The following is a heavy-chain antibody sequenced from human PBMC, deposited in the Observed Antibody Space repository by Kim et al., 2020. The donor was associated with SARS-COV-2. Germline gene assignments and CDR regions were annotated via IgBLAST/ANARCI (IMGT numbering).Heavy chain of an antibody. CDR2: IYYSGST. CDR3: ARRRNSGYYFDY. J-gene: IGHJ4*02. V-gene: IGHV4-39*01. CDR1: GGSISSSSYY. D-gene: IGHD6-13*01. Sequence: SETLSLTCTVSGGSISSSSYYWGWIRQPPGKGLEWIGSIYYSGSTYYNPSLKSRVTISVDTSKNQFSLKLSSVTAADTAVYYCARRRNSGYYFDYWGQGTLVTVSS.